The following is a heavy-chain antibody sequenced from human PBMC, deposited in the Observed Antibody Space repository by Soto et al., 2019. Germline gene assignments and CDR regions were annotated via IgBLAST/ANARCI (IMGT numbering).Heavy chain of an antibody. V-gene: IGHV4-59*01. CDR2: IYYSGST. J-gene: IGHJ4*02. Sequence: SETLSLTCTVSGGSIRSYYWSWIRQPPGKGLEWIGYIYYSGSTNYNPSLKSRVTISVDTSKNQFSLKLSFVTAADTAVYYCARVYAYYFDFWGQGTLVTVSS. CDR3: ARVYAYYFDF. CDR1: GGSIRSYY. D-gene: IGHD2-8*01.